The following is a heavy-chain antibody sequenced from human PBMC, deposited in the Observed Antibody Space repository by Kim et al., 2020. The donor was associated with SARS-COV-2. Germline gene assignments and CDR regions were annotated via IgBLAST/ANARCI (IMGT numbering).Heavy chain of an antibody. CDR2: INHSGST. D-gene: IGHD3-10*01. J-gene: IGHJ4*02. CDR1: GGSFSGYY. CDR3: APGHYYGSGSQNWG. V-gene: IGHV4-34*01. Sequence: SETLSLTCAVYGGSFSGYYWSWIRQPPGKGLEWIGEINHSGSTNYNPSLKSRVTISVDTSKNQFSLKLSSVTAADTAVYYCAPGHYYGSGSQNWGWGQGTLVTVSS.